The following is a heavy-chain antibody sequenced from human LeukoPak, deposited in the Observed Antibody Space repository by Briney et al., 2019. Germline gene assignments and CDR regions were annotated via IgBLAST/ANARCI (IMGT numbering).Heavy chain of an antibody. CDR1: GFTFNDHF. D-gene: IGHD1-26*01. J-gene: IGHJ4*02. V-gene: IGHV3-72*01. Sequence: GGSLRLSCAASGFTFNDHFMDWVRQAPGKGLEWVGRTKHKDNDYSTEYAASVKGRFSISRDDSKNSMYLQMNSLKIEDTAVYYCGTWIVGSGYWGQGTLVTVSS. CDR2: TKHKDNDYST. CDR3: GTWIVGSGY.